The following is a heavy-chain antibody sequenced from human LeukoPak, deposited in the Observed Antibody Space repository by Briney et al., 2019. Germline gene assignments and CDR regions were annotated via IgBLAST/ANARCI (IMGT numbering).Heavy chain of an antibody. CDR1: GFTFSSYG. CDR3: AKARFGGNSPAIYTLDV. CDR2: IWFDGSNK. J-gene: IGHJ6*02. V-gene: IGHV3-33*06. D-gene: IGHD4-23*01. Sequence: GSLRLSWAASGFTFSSYGMPWVRQAPGKGLGGVAVIWFDGSNKNYGDSRKGRFTISRENSKNTLFLQINSPEGGDTAVYYCAKARFGGNSPAIYTLDVWGQGTTVTVSS.